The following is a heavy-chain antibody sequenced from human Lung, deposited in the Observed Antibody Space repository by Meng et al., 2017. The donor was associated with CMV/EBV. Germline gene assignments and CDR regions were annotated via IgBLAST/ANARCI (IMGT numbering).Heavy chain of an antibody. Sequence: GESLKISCTASGFTFGDYAMSWVRQAPGKGLEWVGFIRSKAYGGTTEYAASVKGRFTISREDSKSIAYLQMNSLKTEDTAVYYCTRALDYYDSRAFYYYYGMDVWGQGTTVTVSS. J-gene: IGHJ6*02. CDR1: GFTFGDYA. D-gene: IGHD3-22*01. V-gene: IGHV3-49*04. CDR3: TRALDYYDSRAFYYYYGMDV. CDR2: IRSKAYGGTT.